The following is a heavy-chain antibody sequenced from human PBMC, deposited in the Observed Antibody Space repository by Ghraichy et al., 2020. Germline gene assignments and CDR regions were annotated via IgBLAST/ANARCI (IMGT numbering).Heavy chain of an antibody. CDR2: IWYDGSNK. D-gene: IGHD3-3*01. CDR1: GFTFSSYG. Sequence: GGSLRLSCAASGFTFSSYGMHWVRQAPGKGLEWVAVIWYDGSNKYYADSVKGRFTISRDNSKNTLYLQMNSLRAEDTAVYYCARGMDDFWSGYSIYWGQGTLVTVSS. J-gene: IGHJ4*02. V-gene: IGHV3-33*01. CDR3: ARGMDDFWSGYSIY.